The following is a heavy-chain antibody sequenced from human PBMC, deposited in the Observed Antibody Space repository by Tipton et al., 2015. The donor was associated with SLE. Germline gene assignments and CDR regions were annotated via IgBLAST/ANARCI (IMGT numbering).Heavy chain of an antibody. Sequence: TLSLTCAVYGGSFSGFSWSWVRQLPGKGLEWISYIHYSGSAFYNPSLKSRVITSVDISKNQFSLKLNSVTAADTAVYYCAREVNIVDDSDAFDIWGQGTMVTVSP. CDR1: GGSFSGFS. D-gene: IGHD5/OR15-5a*01. V-gene: IGHV4-34*09. CDR3: AREVNIVDDSDAFDI. CDR2: IHYSGSA. J-gene: IGHJ3*02.